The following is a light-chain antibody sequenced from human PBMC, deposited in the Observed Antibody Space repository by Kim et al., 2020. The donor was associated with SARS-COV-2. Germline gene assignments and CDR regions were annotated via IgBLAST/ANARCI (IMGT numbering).Light chain of an antibody. J-gene: IGKJ1*01. Sequence: DIQMTQSPSSLSASVGDRVTITCRASQSINSYLNWYQQKPGKAPNLLIYVASSLQIGVPSRFSGSGSGTEFTLTISSLQPEDFATYYCQQSYGTPATFGEGTKVDIK. CDR1: QSINSY. CDR2: VAS. CDR3: QQSYGTPAT. V-gene: IGKV1-39*01.